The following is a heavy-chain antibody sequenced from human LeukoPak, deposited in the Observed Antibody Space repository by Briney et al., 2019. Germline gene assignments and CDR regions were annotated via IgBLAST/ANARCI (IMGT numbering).Heavy chain of an antibody. Sequence: QVQLQESGPGLVKPSQTLSLTCTVSGGSISSANFYWSWIRQPAGKSLEWIGRVYSSGSSNYNPSLNSRVTISVDTSKNQVSLKLTSVTAADTAVYYCARGRLLATFDYWGQGTLVTVSS. CDR2: VYSSGSS. D-gene: IGHD2-15*01. CDR3: ARGRLLATFDY. CDR1: GGSISSANFY. J-gene: IGHJ4*02. V-gene: IGHV4-61*02.